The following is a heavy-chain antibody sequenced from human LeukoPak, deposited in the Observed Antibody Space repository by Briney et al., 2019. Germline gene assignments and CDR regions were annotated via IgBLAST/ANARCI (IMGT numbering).Heavy chain of an antibody. CDR3: ARFAVHRRLAVAGQFGLDY. Sequence: GASVKVSCKASGYTFSNYNIHWVRQAPGQGLEWMGIINPSGGNTNYPQKFQGRVTMTRDTSTSTVYMELSSLRSGDTAVYYCARFAVHRRLAVAGQFGLDYWGQGTLVTVSS. CDR1: GYTFSNYN. J-gene: IGHJ4*02. V-gene: IGHV1-46*01. D-gene: IGHD6-19*01. CDR2: INPSGGNT.